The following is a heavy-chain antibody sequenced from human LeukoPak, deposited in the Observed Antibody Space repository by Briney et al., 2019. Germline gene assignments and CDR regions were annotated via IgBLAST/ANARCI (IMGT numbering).Heavy chain of an antibody. CDR3: ARDRGYYGVTNGGGY. V-gene: IGHV3-21*01. D-gene: IGHD3-10*01. CDR2: ISSSSSYI. Sequence: GGSLRLSCAASGFTFSSYSMNWVRQAPGKGLEWVSSISSSSSYIYYADSVKGRFTISRDNAKNSLYLQMNSLRAEDTAVYYCARDRGYYGVTNGGGYWGQGTLVTVSS. J-gene: IGHJ4*02. CDR1: GFTFSSYS.